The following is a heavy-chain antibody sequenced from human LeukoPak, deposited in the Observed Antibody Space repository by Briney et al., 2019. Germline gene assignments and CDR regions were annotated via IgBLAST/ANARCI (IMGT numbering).Heavy chain of an antibody. CDR1: GGSISSYY. V-gene: IGHV4-59*08. CDR3: ARLSEVIGLDAFDI. CDR2: IYYSGST. D-gene: IGHD3-16*02. Sequence: PSETLSLTCTGSGGSISSYYWSCIRQPPGKGLEWIGYIYYSGSTNYNPSLKSRVTISVGTSKNQFSLKLSSVTAADTAVYYCARLSEVIGLDAFDIWGQGTMVTVSS. J-gene: IGHJ3*02.